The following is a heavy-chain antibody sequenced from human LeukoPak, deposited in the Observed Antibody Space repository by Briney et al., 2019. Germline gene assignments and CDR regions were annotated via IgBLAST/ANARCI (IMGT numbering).Heavy chain of an antibody. Sequence: PGGSLTLFCAASGFTFNVYYVSCIRQAPGGGLEWVSYISSSGSTIYYADSVKGRFTISKDNAKNSLYLQMNSLRAEDTAVYYCARDMFTAMVTWGGFDPWGQGTLVTVSS. D-gene: IGHD5-18*01. CDR3: ARDMFTAMVTWGGFDP. CDR2: ISSSGSTI. J-gene: IGHJ5*02. CDR1: GFTFNVYY. V-gene: IGHV3-11*01.